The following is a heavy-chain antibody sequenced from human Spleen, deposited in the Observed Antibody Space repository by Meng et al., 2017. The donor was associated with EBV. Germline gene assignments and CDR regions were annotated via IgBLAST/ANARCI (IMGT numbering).Heavy chain of an antibody. CDR3: SKDLVGSDDD. CDR2: INEDGGIT. D-gene: IGHD6-25*01. V-gene: IGHV3-74*01. Sequence: EVRLAGSGGALVQPGGSLRLSCVASGFTFSSYWMHWVRQVPGKGLVWVSRINEDGGITTYADSVKGRFTIFRDNTKNTLYLQMNSLRAEDTGVYFCSKDLVGSDDDWGQGTLVTVSS. CDR1: GFTFSSYW. J-gene: IGHJ4*02.